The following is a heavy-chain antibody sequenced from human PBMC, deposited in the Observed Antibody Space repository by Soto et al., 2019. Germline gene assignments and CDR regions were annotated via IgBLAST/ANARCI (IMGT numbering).Heavy chain of an antibody. Sequence: QVQLVSSGAEVKKPGSSVKVSCKASGYSFRRYTISWVRQAPGQGLEWLGRIIPVPGTANYAQKFQGRVTITADKSTGTAYLEVSSLTSQGTAVYYWGREGDSSYSFGYWGQGTLVTVSS. D-gene: IGHD6-6*01. CDR3: GREGDSSYSFGY. J-gene: IGHJ4*02. V-gene: IGHV1-69*08. CDR1: GYSFRRYT. CDR2: IIPVPGTA.